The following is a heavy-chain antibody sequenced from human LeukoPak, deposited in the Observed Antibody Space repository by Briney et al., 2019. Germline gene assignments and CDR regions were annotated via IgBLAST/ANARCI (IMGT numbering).Heavy chain of an antibody. J-gene: IGHJ4*02. CDR2: INHSGST. D-gene: IGHD5-12*01. CDR1: GGSFSGYY. CDR3: ARYSGYHSLDY. Sequence: SETLSLTCAVYGGSFSGYYWSWIRQPPGKGLEWIGEINHSGSTNYNPSLKSRVTISVDTSKNQFSLKLSSVTAADTAVYYCARYSGYHSLDYWGQGTLVTVSS. V-gene: IGHV4-34*01.